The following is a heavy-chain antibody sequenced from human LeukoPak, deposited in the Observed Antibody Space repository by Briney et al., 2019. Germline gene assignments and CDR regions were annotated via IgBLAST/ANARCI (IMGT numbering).Heavy chain of an antibody. J-gene: IGHJ4*02. CDR2: INPNSGGT. Sequence: ASVKVSCKASGYTFTGYYVHWVRQAPGQGLEWMGWINPNSGGTNYAQKFQGRVTMTRDTSISTAYMELSRLRSDDTAVYYCARGTQSLGPNRRYSYGYFDSWGQGTLVTVSS. CDR3: ARGTQSLGPNRRYSYGYFDS. CDR1: GYTFTGYY. V-gene: IGHV1-2*02. D-gene: IGHD5-18*01.